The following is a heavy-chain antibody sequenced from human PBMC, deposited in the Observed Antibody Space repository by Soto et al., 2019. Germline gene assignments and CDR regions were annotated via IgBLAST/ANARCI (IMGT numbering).Heavy chain of an antibody. D-gene: IGHD2-21*02. Sequence: GGSLRLSCAASGFTFSSYAMSWVRQAPGKGLEWVSAISGSGGSTYYADSVKGRFTISRDNSKNTLYLQMNSLRAEDTAVYYCAKEYIVVVTAIRHFGGPSSNWFDPWGQGTLVTVSS. CDR3: AKEYIVVVTAIRHFGGPSSNWFDP. CDR2: ISGSGGST. J-gene: IGHJ5*02. CDR1: GFTFSSYA. V-gene: IGHV3-23*01.